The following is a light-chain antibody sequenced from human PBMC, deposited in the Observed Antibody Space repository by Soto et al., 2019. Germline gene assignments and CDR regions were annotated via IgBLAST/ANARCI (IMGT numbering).Light chain of an antibody. J-gene: IGKJ4*01. V-gene: IGKV1-5*03. CDR1: QSISSW. Sequence: DIQMTQSPSTLSAFVGDRVTITCRASQSISSWLAWYQQKPGKAPKLLIYKASTLKSGVPSRFSGSGSGTEFTLTISFLQPDDFATYYCQQYNSYSPLTFGGGTKVDIK. CDR3: QQYNSYSPLT. CDR2: KAS.